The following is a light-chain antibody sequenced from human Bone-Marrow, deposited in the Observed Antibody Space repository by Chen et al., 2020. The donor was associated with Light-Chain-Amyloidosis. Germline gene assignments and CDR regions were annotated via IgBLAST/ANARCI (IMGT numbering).Light chain of an antibody. J-gene: IGKJ4*01. CDR1: QSISTY. CDR3: QQSYITPQVT. V-gene: IGKV1-39*01. CDR2: AAS. Sequence: DIQMTQSPSSLSASIGDRVTLTCRVSQSISTYLNWYQQKPGKAPKLLIYAASSLQSGVPSRFSGSGSGTEFTLTISSLQPEDFATYYCQQSYITPQVTFGGGTKVEIK.